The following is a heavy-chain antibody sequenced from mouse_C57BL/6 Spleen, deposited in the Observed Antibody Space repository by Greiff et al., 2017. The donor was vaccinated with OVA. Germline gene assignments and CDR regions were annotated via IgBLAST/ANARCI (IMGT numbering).Heavy chain of an antibody. D-gene: IGHD1-1*01. CDR1: GFTFSDYY. J-gene: IGHJ3*01. CDR2: INYDGSST. CDR3: AREGNYGSSYGFAY. Sequence: VKLMESEGGLVQPGSSMKLSCTASGFTFSDYYMAWVRQVPEKGLEWVANINYDGSSTYYLDSLKSRFIISRDNAKNILYLQMSSLKSEDTATYYCAREGNYGSSYGFAYWGQGTLVTVSA. V-gene: IGHV5-16*01.